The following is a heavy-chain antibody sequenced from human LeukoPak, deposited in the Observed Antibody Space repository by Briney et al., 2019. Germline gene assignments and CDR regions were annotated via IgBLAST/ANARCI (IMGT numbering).Heavy chain of an antibody. CDR1: GFTFSSYA. CDR2: ISGSGGST. CDR3: AKDRLVDNPVDC. D-gene: IGHD1-14*01. Sequence: PGGSLRLSCAASGFTFSSYAMSWVRQAPGKGLEWVSAISGSGGSTYYADSVKGRFTISRDNSKNMLYLQMNSLRPEDTAVYYCAKDRLVDNPVDCWGQGALVTVSS. J-gene: IGHJ4*02. V-gene: IGHV3-23*01.